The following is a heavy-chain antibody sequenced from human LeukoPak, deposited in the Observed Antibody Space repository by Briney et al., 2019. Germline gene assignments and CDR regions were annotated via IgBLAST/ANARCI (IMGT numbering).Heavy chain of an antibody. V-gene: IGHV3-23*01. CDR1: KFSFSSYA. J-gene: IGHJ3*02. D-gene: IGHD1-26*01. CDR2: ISGGGGNT. Sequence: GGSLRLSCAASKFSFSSYAMSWVRQAPGKGLEWVSAISGGGGNTYYADSVKGRFTISRDNSKNTLYLQMNSLRAEDTAVYYCGKNRYSGSLSPFDIWGQGTIVTVSS. CDR3: GKNRYSGSLSPFDI.